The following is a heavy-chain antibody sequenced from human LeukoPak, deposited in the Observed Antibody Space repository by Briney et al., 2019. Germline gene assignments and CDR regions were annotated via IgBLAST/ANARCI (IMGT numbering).Heavy chain of an antibody. CDR2: ISGSDDST. CDR1: GFIFSHYA. D-gene: IGHD6-19*01. V-gene: IGHV3-23*01. J-gene: IGHJ4*02. CDR3: AKASGWYCFDY. Sequence: GGSLRLSCAASGFIFSHYAMNWVRQAPGKGLEWVSSISGSDDSTYYADSVKGRFTISRDNSKNTLYLQMSSLRADDTAIYYCAKASGWYCFDYWGQGTLVTVSS.